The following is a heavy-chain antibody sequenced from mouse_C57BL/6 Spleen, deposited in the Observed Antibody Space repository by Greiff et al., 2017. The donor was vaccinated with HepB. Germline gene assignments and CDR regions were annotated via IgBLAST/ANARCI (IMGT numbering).Heavy chain of an antibody. CDR1: GYTFTDYE. Sequence: VQLQQSGAELVRPGASVTLSCKASGYTFTDYEMHWVKQTPVHGLEWIGAIDPETGGTAYNQKFKGKAILTADKSSSTAYMELRSLTSEDSAVYYCTRRAITTVVSSYWYFDVWGTGTTVTVSS. D-gene: IGHD1-1*01. J-gene: IGHJ1*03. CDR2: IDPETGGT. V-gene: IGHV1-15*01. CDR3: TRRAITTVVSSYWYFDV.